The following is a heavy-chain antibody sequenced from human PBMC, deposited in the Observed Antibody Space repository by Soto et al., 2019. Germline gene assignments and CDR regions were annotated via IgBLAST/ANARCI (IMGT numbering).Heavy chain of an antibody. Sequence: KAACKASGSTVTSYDIIWVRQATGQGLEWMGWMNPNSGNTGYAQKFQGRVTMTRNTSISTAYMELSSLRSEDTAVYYCARAKLFSKDWGQGTLVTGSS. V-gene: IGHV1-8*01. CDR3: ARAKLFSKD. J-gene: IGHJ4*02. CDR1: GSTVTSYD. CDR2: MNPNSGNT. D-gene: IGHD2-15*01.